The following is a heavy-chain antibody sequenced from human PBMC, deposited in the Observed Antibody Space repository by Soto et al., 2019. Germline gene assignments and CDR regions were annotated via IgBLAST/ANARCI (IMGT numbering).Heavy chain of an antibody. J-gene: IGHJ4*02. D-gene: IGHD6-19*01. V-gene: IGHV3-9*01. CDR2: ISWNSGSI. CDR1: GFTFDDYA. Sequence: EVQLVESGGGLVQPGRSLRLSCAASGFTFDDYAMHWVRQAPGKGLEWVSGISWNSGSIGYADSVKGRFTISRDNAKSSLYLQMNSLRAEDTALYYCAKDIGNSCWYCTSCDYWGQGTLVTVSP. CDR3: AKDIGNSCWYCTSCDY.